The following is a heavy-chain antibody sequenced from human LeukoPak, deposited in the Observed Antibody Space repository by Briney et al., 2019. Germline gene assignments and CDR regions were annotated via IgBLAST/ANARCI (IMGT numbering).Heavy chain of an antibody. J-gene: IGHJ4*02. Sequence: PGGSLRLSCAASGFTFSNYAMSWVRQAPGKGLEWVSTISGGGGSTYYADSVKGRFTISRDNSKNTLYLQMNSLRTEDTAVYYCAKGARSSWYSWDYWGQGTLVTVSS. CDR2: ISGGGGST. CDR1: GFTFSNYA. CDR3: AKGARSSWYSWDY. V-gene: IGHV3-23*01. D-gene: IGHD6-13*01.